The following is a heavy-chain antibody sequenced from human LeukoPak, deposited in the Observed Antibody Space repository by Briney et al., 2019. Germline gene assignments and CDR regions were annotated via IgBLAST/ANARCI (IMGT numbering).Heavy chain of an antibody. J-gene: IGHJ4*02. CDR3: AKDGLPYYYDSSGYIDY. CDR1: GFTFSGYA. Sequence: PGGSLRLSCAASGFTFSGYAMSWVRQAPGKGLEWVSAISGSGGSTYYADSVKGRFTISRDNSKNTLYLQMNSLRAEDTAVYYCAKDGLPYYYDSSGYIDYWGQGTLVTVSS. CDR2: ISGSGGST. V-gene: IGHV3-23*01. D-gene: IGHD3-22*01.